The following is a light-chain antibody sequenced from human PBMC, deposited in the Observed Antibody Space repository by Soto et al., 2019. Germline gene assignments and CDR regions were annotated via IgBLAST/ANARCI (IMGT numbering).Light chain of an antibody. CDR2: KAS. CDR3: QKYNSYSGT. V-gene: IGKV1-5*03. CDR1: QGISSL. Sequence: QVAQASFTLSASVGGRGTITCRARQGISSLFAWDQQKPGKAPKLLIFKASSLESGVPSRFSGSASGTEFTLTISSLQPDDFATYYCQKYNSYSGTFGQGTKLEIK. J-gene: IGKJ2*02.